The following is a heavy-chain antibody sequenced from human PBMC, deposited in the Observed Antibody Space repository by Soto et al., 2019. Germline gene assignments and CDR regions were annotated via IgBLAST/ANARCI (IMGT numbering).Heavy chain of an antibody. CDR2: ISWNSGSI. V-gene: IGHV3-9*01. CDR3: AKDPRPDYYYGMDV. J-gene: IGHJ6*02. Sequence: EVQLVESGGGLVQPGRSLRLSCAASGFTFDDYAMHWVRQAPGKGLEWVSGISWNSGSIGYADSVKDRFTISRDNAKNSLYLQMNSLRAEDTALYYCAKDPRPDYYYGMDVWGQGTTVTVSS. CDR1: GFTFDDYA.